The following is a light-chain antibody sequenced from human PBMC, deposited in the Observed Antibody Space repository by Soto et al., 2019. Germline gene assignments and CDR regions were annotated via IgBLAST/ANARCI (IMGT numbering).Light chain of an antibody. CDR2: VAS. J-gene: IGKJ1*01. Sequence: EIVLTQSPGTLSLSPGERATLSCRASQSVSSSYLAWYQQKPGQAPRLLIYVASSRATGIPDRFSGSGSGTDFTLAISSLQSVDSAVYYCQQYDNWPPSTFGQGTK. CDR1: QSVSSSY. V-gene: IGKV3-20*01. CDR3: QQYDNWPPST.